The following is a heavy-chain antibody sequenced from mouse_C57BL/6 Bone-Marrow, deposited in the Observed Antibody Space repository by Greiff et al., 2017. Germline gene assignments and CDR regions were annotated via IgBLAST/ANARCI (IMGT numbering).Heavy chain of an antibody. CDR2: MHPNGGSP. V-gene: IGHV1-64*01. J-gene: IGHJ4*01. D-gene: IGHD2-4*01. CDR1: GYTFTNYW. CDR3: ARSYDYYDYSMDF. Sequence: VQLQQPGAELVKPGASVKLSCKASGYTFTNYWMHWVKQRPGQGLEWIGMMHPNGGSPDYNEKFKSEATLSVDKSSRTAYMELSSLTSEDSAVYYCARSYDYYDYSMDFGGQGPSATVSS.